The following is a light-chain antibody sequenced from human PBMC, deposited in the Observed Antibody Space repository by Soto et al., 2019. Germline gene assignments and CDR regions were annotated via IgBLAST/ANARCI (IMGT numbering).Light chain of an antibody. J-gene: IGKJ4*01. CDR3: QQYYSYPPT. CDR1: QCISSY. CDR2: AAS. Sequence: IQMTQSPSTLSASVGDRVTITCRASQCISSYLAWYQQKPGKAPKLLIYAASTLQSGVPSRFSGSGSGTDFTLTISCLQSEDFATYYCQQYYSYPPTFGGGTKVDIK. V-gene: IGKV1-8*01.